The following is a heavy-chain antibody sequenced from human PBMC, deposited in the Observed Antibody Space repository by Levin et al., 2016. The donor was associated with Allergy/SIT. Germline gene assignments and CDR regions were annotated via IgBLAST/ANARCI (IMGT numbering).Heavy chain of an antibody. V-gene: IGHV1-18*04. CDR3: ARDPTIPGIAAAGASFDY. D-gene: IGHD6-13*01. CDR2: ISAYNGNT. Sequence: ASVKVSCKASGYTFTSYGISWVRQAPGQGLEWMGWISAYNGNTNYAQKLQGRVTMTTDTSTSTAYMELRSLRSDDTAVYYCARDPTIPGIAAAGASFDYWGQGTLVTVSS. CDR1: GYTFTSYG. J-gene: IGHJ4*02.